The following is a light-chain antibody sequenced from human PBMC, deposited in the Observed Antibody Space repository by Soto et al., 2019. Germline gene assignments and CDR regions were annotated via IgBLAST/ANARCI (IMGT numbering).Light chain of an antibody. CDR2: WAS. CDR1: QSLLYSSDNRNY. CDR3: HQYYSIPYT. J-gene: IGKJ2*01. Sequence: DIVMTQSPDSLAVSLGGWAAINCKSSQSLLYSSDNRNYLAWYQQKPGQPPKLLIYWASTRESGVPDRSTGSGSGTDFTLTITSLQAEDVAVYYCHQYYSIPYTFGQGTKLEIK. V-gene: IGKV4-1*01.